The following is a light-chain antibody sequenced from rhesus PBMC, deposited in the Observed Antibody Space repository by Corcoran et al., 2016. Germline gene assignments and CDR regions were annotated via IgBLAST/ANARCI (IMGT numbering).Light chain of an antibody. CDR3: QQYNSAPYS. CDR2: KAS. V-gene: IGKV1-16*01. J-gene: IGKJ2*01. Sequence: DIQMTQSPSSLSASLGDKVTITCQASPSISSWLAWYPQKPGKAPKPLIYKASSLERGVPSRFSGSGSGTDFTLTISSLQPEDFATYYCQQYNSAPYSFGQGTKVEIK. CDR1: PSISSW.